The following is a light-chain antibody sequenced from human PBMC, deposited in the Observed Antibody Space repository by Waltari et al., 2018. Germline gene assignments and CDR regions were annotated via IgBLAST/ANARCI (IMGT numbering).Light chain of an antibody. J-gene: IGKJ1*01. CDR2: WGG. V-gene: IGKV4-1*01. CDR3: HQYYSAPRT. Sequence: NSNNHDCVAGHERKPGHLPKLLMYWGGSRVSGVPARFSGRGSGTDFTLTISRREAEDVAVYYCHQYYSAPRTFGQGAKVEIK. CDR1: NSNNHDC.